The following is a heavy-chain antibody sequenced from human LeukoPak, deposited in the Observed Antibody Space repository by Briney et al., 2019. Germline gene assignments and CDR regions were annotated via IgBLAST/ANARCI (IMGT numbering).Heavy chain of an antibody. CDR1: GGSISSYY. D-gene: IGHD3-3*01. CDR2: IYYSGST. J-gene: IGHJ4*02. CDR3: ARAGYYDFWSGSYYFDY. V-gene: IGHV4-59*08. Sequence: SETLSLTCTVSGGSISSYYWSWIRQPPGKGLEWIGYIYYSGSTYYNPSLKSRVTISVDTSKNQFSLKLSSVTAADTAVYYCARAGYYDFWSGSYYFDYWGQGTLVTVSS.